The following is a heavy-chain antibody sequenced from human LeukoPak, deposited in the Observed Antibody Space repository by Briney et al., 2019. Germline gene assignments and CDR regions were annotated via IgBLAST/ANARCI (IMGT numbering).Heavy chain of an antibody. CDR3: ARDALIEMATMGEY. V-gene: IGHV1-46*01. J-gene: IGHJ4*02. Sequence: ASAKVSCKASGYTFTSNYMHWVRQAPGQGLEWMGIINPSGGSTSYAQRFQGRVTMTRDTSTSTVYMELSSLRSEDTAVYYCARDALIEMATMGEYWGQGTLVTVSS. CDR1: GYTFTSNY. CDR2: INPSGGST. D-gene: IGHD5-24*01.